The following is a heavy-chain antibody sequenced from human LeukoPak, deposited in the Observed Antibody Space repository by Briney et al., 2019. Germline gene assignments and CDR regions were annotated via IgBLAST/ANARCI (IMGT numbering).Heavy chain of an antibody. Sequence: PGGSLTLSSAASGFTFSSYGMHWVRQAPGKGLEWVAVIWYDGSNKYYADSVKGRFTISRDNSKNTLYLQMNSLRAEDTAVYYCARDDYYDSSGYSSCFDYWGQGAMVA. J-gene: IGHJ4*02. CDR1: GFTFSSYG. V-gene: IGHV3-33*01. CDR3: ARDDYYDSSGYSSCFDY. CDR2: IWYDGSNK. D-gene: IGHD3-22*01.